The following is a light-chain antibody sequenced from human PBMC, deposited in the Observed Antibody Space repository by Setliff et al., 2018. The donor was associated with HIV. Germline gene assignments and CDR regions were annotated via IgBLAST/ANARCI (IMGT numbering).Light chain of an antibody. V-gene: IGLV2-23*02. CDR2: EVN. CDR3: CSYAGSFTWV. J-gene: IGLJ2*01. Sequence: QSALAQPASVSGSPGQPSTISCTGTRSDIGTYDLVSWYRQYPGKAPKLIIYEVNRRPAGVSDRLSGSKSGNTASLTISGLRAEDEATYYCCSYAGSFTWVFGGGTKVTV. CDR1: RSDIGTYDL.